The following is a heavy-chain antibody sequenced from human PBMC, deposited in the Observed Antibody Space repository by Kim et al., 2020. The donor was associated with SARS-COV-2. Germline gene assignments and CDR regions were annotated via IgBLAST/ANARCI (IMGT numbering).Heavy chain of an antibody. CDR3: ASDIVVVPAAIKDYYYGMDV. Sequence: SVKVSCKASGGTFSSYAISWVRQAPGQGLEWMGGIIPIFGTANYAQKFQGRVTITADESTSTAYMELSSLRSEDTAVYYCASDIVVVPAAIKDYYYGMDVWGQGTTVTVSS. V-gene: IGHV1-69*13. D-gene: IGHD2-2*01. J-gene: IGHJ6*02. CDR1: GGTFSSYA. CDR2: IIPIFGTA.